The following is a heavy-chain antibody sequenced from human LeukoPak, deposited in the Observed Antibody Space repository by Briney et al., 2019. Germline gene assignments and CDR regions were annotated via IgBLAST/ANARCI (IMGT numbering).Heavy chain of an antibody. V-gene: IGHV1-18*01. D-gene: IGHD3-22*01. J-gene: IGHJ4*02. CDR1: GYTFTSYG. CDR2: ISAYNGNT. CDR3: ARDTMIVPKSYFDY. Sequence: GASVKVSCKASGYTFTSYGISWVRQAPGQGLEWMGWISAYNGNTNYAQKLQGRVTMTTDTSTSTAYMELRSLRSDDTAVYYCARDTMIVPKSYFDYWGQGTLVTVSS.